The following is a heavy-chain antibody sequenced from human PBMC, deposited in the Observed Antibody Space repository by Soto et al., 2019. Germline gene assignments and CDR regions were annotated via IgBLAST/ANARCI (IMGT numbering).Heavy chain of an antibody. J-gene: IGHJ4*02. D-gene: IGHD6-19*01. CDR3: ARHGYRSGELPCDY. Sequence: QLQLQESGPGLVKPSETLSLTCTFSGRHISSSSYYWGWIRQPPGKGLDWIGSIYYSGSTYYNPSLKSRVTISVDTSKHQFSLKLSYVTAADTAVYYCARHGYRSGELPCDYWGQGTLVTVSS. CDR2: IYYSGST. CDR1: GRHISSSSYY. V-gene: IGHV4-39*01.